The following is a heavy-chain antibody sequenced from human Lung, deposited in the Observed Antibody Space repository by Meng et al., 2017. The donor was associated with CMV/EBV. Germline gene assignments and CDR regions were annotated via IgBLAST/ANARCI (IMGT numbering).Heavy chain of an antibody. CDR2: IYPGDSDT. D-gene: IGHD5-24*01. V-gene: IGHV5-51*01. CDR1: GYSFTSYW. Sequence: EXXXISXKGSGYSFTSYWIGWVRQMPGKGLEWMGIIYPGDSDTRYSPSFQGQVTISADKSISTAYLQWSSLKASDTAMYYCARGMATITGDAFDIWGQGPMVTVSS. CDR3: ARGMATITGDAFDI. J-gene: IGHJ3*02.